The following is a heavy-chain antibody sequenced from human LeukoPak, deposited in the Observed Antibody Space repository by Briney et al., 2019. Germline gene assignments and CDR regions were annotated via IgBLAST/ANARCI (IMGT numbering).Heavy chain of an antibody. V-gene: IGHV3-23*01. J-gene: IGHJ5*02. CDR3: ARDGPMVRGSLEP. Sequence: GGSLRLSCAASGFTFSSYAMSWVRQAPGKGLEWVSAISGSGGSTYYADSVKGRFTISRDNAKNSLYLQMNSLRAEDTAVYYCARDGPMVRGSLEPWGQGTLVTVSS. CDR1: GFTFSSYA. CDR2: ISGSGGST. D-gene: IGHD3-10*01.